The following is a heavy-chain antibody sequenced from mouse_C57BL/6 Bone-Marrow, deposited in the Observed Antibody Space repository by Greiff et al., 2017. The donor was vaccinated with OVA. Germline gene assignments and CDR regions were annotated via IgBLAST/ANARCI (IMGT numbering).Heavy chain of an antibody. CDR3: AREGLYSNFLYWYFDV. CDR1: GYTFTSYW. CDR2: IYPGSGST. Sequence: QVHVKQPGAELVKPGASVKMSCKASGYTFTSYWITWVKQRPGQGLEWIGDIYPGSGSTNYNEKFKSKATLTVDTSSSTAYMQLSSLTSEDSAVYYCAREGLYSNFLYWYFDVWGTGTTVTVSS. V-gene: IGHV1-55*01. D-gene: IGHD2-5*01. J-gene: IGHJ1*03.